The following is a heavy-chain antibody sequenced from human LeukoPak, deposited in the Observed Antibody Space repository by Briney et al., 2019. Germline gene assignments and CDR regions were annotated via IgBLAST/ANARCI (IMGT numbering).Heavy chain of an antibody. J-gene: IGHJ5*02. CDR2: IYYSGST. V-gene: IGHV4-30-4*08. CDR3: ARGYYDSSGYYYSNWFDP. Sequence: SQTLSLTCTVSGGSISSGDYYWSWIRQPPGKGLEWIGYIYYSGSTYYNPSLKSRVTISVDTSKNQFSLKLSSVTAADTAVYYCARGYYDSSGYYYSNWFDPWGQGTLVTVSS. CDR1: GGSISSGDYY. D-gene: IGHD3-22*01.